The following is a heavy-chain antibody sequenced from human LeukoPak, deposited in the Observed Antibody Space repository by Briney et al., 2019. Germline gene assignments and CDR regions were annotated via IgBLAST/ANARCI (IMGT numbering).Heavy chain of an antibody. CDR2: IFYSGST. J-gene: IGHJ5*02. V-gene: IGHV4-39*01. Sequence: SETLSLTCTVSGGSISSRSYYWGWLRQPPGKGLEWIASIFYSGSTYHNPSLKSRVTISVDTSKSQFSLKLSSVTPADTAVYFCARHPLKAYVSDWFDPWGQGTLVTVSS. D-gene: IGHD3-10*02. CDR3: ARHPLKAYVSDWFDP. CDR1: GGSISSRSYY.